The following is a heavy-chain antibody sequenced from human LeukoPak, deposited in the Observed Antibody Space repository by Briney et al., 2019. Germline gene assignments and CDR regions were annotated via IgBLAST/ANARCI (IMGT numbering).Heavy chain of an antibody. D-gene: IGHD3-22*01. V-gene: IGHV1-69*02. CDR3: ARGPTYDSSGYWADY. CDR1: GGTFSSYT. J-gene: IGHJ4*02. Sequence: SVKVPCKASGGTFSSYTISWVRQAPGQGLEWMGRVIPILGIANYAQKSQGRVTITADESTSTAYMELSSLRSEDTAVYYCARGPTYDSSGYWADYWGQGTLVTVSS. CDR2: VIPILGIA.